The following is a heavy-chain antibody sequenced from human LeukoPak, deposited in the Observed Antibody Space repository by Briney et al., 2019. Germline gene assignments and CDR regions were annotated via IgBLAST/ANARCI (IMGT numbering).Heavy chain of an antibody. J-gene: IGHJ6*02. CDR1: GFTVSSKY. V-gene: IGHV3-53*01. Sequence: GGSLRLSCAASGFTVSSKYMNWVRQAPGKGLEWVSVIESGGSTYYADSVKGRFTVSRDNFQNTLYLQMNSLRAEDTAVYYCARVGSYYDMDVWGQGTTVAVSS. CDR3: ARVGSYYDMDV. D-gene: IGHD3-10*01. CDR2: IESGGST.